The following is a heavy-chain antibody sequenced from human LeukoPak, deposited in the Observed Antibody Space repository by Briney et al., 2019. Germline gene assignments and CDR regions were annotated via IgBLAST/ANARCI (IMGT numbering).Heavy chain of an antibody. CDR3: ARDTYGDQVY. Sequence: GGSLRLSCAASGFTFSSYEMNWVRQAPGKGLEWVSYISSSGSTIYYADSVKGRFTISRDNAKNSLYLQMNSLRAEDTAVYYCARDTYGDQVYWGQGTLVTVSS. CDR1: GFTFSSYE. CDR2: ISSSGSTI. D-gene: IGHD4-17*01. J-gene: IGHJ4*02. V-gene: IGHV3-48*03.